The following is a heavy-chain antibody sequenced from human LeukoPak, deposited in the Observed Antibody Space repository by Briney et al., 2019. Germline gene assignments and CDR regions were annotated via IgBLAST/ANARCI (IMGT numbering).Heavy chain of an antibody. CDR2: IYYSGST. CDR1: GGSISRGGYF. J-gene: IGHJ4*02. D-gene: IGHD2-15*01. V-gene: IGHV4-31*03. Sequence: SETLSLTCTVSGGSISRGGYFWTWIRQHPGKGLEWIGYIYYSGSTYYNPSLKSRVTISVDTSKNQFSLKLSSVTAADTAVYYCARAYCSGGSCYEFDYRGQGTLVTVSS. CDR3: ARAYCSGGSCYEFDY.